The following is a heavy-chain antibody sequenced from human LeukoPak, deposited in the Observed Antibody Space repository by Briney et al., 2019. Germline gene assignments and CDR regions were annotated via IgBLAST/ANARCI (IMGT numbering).Heavy chain of an antibody. Sequence: SETLSLTCAVSGGSISSGGYSWSWIRQPPGKGLEWIGYIYHSGSTYYNPSLKSRVTISVDRSKNQFSLKLSSVTAADTAVYYCARDVRGIGYCSGGSCPAYYYYGMDVWGQGTTVTVSS. J-gene: IGHJ6*02. CDR3: ARDVRGIGYCSGGSCPAYYYYGMDV. D-gene: IGHD2-15*01. CDR2: IYHSGST. CDR1: GGSISSGGYS. V-gene: IGHV4-30-2*01.